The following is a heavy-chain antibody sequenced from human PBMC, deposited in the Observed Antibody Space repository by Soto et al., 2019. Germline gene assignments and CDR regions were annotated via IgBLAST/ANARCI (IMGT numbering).Heavy chain of an antibody. CDR3: XARADILTGYYANFDY. D-gene: IGHD3-9*01. V-gene: IGHV4-31*03. CDR1: GGSISSGGYY. CDR2: IYYSGST. J-gene: IGHJ4*02. Sequence: SETLSLTCTVSGGSISSGGYYWSWIRQHPGKGLEWIGYIYYSGSTYYNPSLKRRVTISVXXXXXXXXXXXXXXAAAXXXVXXXARADILTGYYANFDYWGQGTLVTVSS.